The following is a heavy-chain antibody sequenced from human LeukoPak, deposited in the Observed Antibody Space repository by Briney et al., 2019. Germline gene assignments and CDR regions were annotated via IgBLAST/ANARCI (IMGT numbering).Heavy chain of an antibody. CDR3: ASRTTYYYDSSDHYYFDY. CDR2: IYPGDSDT. CDR1: GYSFTSYW. J-gene: IGHJ4*02. V-gene: IGHV5-51*01. D-gene: IGHD3-22*01. Sequence: GKSLKISCRGSGYSFTSYWIGWVRQLPGNGLELMVMIYPGDSDTRYSPSFQGQVTISADKSISTAYLQWSSLKASDTAMYYCASRTTYYYDSSDHYYFDYSGQGTLVTASS.